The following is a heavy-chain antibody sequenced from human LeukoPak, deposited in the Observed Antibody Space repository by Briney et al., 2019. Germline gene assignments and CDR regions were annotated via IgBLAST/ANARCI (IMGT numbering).Heavy chain of an antibody. J-gene: IGHJ3*02. V-gene: IGHV3-7*01. Sequence: GGSLRLSCAASGFTFSSDWMSWVRQAPGKGLEWVANIKQDGSDKYYVDSVKGRFTISRDNAKNSLYLQMNSLRAEDTAVYYCARGRSSSWYSIDAFDIWGQGTMVTVSS. D-gene: IGHD6-13*01. CDR1: GFTFSSDW. CDR3: ARGRSSSWYSIDAFDI. CDR2: IKQDGSDK.